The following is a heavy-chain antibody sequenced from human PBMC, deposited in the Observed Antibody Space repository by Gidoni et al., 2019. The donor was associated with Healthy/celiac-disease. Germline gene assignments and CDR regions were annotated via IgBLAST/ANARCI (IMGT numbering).Heavy chain of an antibody. V-gene: IGHV4-59*01. CDR3: ARGLRGSIDY. Sequence: QVQLQESGPGLVKPSETLSLTCTVSGGSISSYYWSWIRQPPGKGLEWLGYIYYSGSTNYNPSLKSRVTISVDTSKNQFSLKLSSVTAADTAVYYCARGLRGSIDYWGQGTLVTVSS. J-gene: IGHJ4*02. CDR2: IYYSGST. CDR1: GGSISSYY. D-gene: IGHD3-16*01.